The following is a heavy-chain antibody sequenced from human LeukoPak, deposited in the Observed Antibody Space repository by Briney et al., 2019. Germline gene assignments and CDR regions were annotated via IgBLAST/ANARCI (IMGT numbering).Heavy chain of an antibody. V-gene: IGHV1-2*02. CDR2: INPNSGGT. CDR1: GYTFTGYY. J-gene: IGHJ5*02. Sequence: ASVKVSCKASGYTFTGYYMHWVRQAPGQGLEWMGWINPNSGGTNYAQKFRGRVTMTRDTSISTAYMELSRLRSDDTAVYYCARIEYSSGWYPSWGQGTLVTVSS. D-gene: IGHD6-19*01. CDR3: ARIEYSSGWYPS.